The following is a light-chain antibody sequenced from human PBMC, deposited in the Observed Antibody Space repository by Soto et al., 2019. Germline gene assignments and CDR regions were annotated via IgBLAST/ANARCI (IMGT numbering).Light chain of an antibody. J-gene: IGKJ4*01. CDR1: QRVSSSY. V-gene: IGKV3-20*01. CDR2: GAS. CDR3: QQYGSSLLT. Sequence: EIVLTQSPGTLSLSPGERATLSCRASQRVSSSYLAWYQQKPGQAPRLLIYGASSRATGIPDRFSGSGSATDFTLTISRLEPEDFAVYYCQQYGSSLLTFGGGTKVEIK.